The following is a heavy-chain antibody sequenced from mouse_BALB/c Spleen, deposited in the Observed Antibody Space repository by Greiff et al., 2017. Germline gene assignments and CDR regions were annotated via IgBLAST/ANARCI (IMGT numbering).Heavy chain of an antibody. J-gene: IGHJ2*01. CDR3: ARGRNGSSYFDY. V-gene: IGHV5-6-5*01. D-gene: IGHD1-1*01. CDR2: ISSGGST. CDR1: GFTFSSYA. Sequence: EVKLVESGGGLVKPGGSLKLSCAASGFTFSSYAMSWVRQTPEKRLEWVASISSGGSTYYPDSVKGRFTISRDNARNILYLQMSSLRSEDTAMYYCARGRNGSSYFDYWGQGTTLTVSS.